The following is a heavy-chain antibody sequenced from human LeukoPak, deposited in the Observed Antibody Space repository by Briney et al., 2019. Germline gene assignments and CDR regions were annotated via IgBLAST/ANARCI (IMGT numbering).Heavy chain of an antibody. CDR1: GGTFSSYA. V-gene: IGHV1-69*06. J-gene: IGHJ4*02. Sequence: ASVKVSCKASGGTFSSYAISWVRQAPGQGLEWIGGIIPIFGTADYAQKFQGRVTITADKSTSTAYMELSSLRSEGTAVYYCARSPLYCSSTSCYESPLYYFDYWGQGTLVTVSS. D-gene: IGHD2-2*01. CDR2: IIPIFGTA. CDR3: ARSPLYCSSTSCYESPLYYFDY.